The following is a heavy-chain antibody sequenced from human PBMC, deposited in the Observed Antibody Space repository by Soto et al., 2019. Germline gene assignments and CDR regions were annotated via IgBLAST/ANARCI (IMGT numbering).Heavy chain of an antibody. D-gene: IGHD1-7*01. V-gene: IGHV1-18*01. J-gene: IGHJ3*02. CDR3: ARVTVRYNWNYEDQDI. CDR2: ISAYNGNT. CDR1: GYTFTSYG. Sequence: QVQLVQSGAEVKKPGASVKVSSKASGYTFTSYGISWVRQAPGQGLEWMGWISAYNGNTNYAQKLQGRVTMTTDTSTSTAYMELRSLRSDDTAVYYCARVTVRYNWNYEDQDIWGQGTMVTVSS.